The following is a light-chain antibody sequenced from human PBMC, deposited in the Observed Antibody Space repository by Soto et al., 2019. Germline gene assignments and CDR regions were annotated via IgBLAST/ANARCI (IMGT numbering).Light chain of an antibody. CDR3: SSYAGSYSLV. Sequence: QSALTQPRSVSGSPGQSVTISCTGTSSDVGGYNYVSWYQQHPGKAPKFMIYDVTERPSGVPDRFSGSKSGNTASLTISGXXXXXEADYYCSSYAGSYSLVFGTGTKLTVL. CDR2: DVT. V-gene: IGLV2-11*01. CDR1: SSDVGGYNY. J-gene: IGLJ1*01.